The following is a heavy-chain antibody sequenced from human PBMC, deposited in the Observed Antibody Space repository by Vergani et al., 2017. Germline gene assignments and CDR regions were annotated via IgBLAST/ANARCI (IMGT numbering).Heavy chain of an antibody. CDR3: ARTLQLLDMDV. J-gene: IGHJ6*04. V-gene: IGHV3-72*01. Sequence: EVRLVESGGGLVQPGGSLRLSCAASGFTLSDYWIDWVRQAPGKGLEWVALTRNKARGYSTDYAASVNGRFIVSRDASGKSVSLQMSRLRIDDTAVYFCARTLQLLDMDVRGKGTTVTVPS. CDR1: GFTLSDYW. D-gene: IGHD3-3*01. CDR2: TRNKARGYST.